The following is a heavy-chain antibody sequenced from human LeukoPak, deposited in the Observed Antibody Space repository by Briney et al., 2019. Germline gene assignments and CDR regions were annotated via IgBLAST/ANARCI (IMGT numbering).Heavy chain of an antibody. J-gene: IGHJ3*02. CDR3: AKDPKDVKDFGGGYWIRGFDI. D-gene: IGHD3-3*01. Sequence: GGSLRLSCAASGFTFSSYAMSWVRQAPGKGLEWVSAISGSGGSTYYADSVKGRFTISRDNSKNTLYLQMNSLRAEDTAVYYCAKDPKDVKDFGGGYWIRGFDIWGQGTMVTVSS. CDR1: GFTFSSYA. CDR2: ISGSGGST. V-gene: IGHV3-23*01.